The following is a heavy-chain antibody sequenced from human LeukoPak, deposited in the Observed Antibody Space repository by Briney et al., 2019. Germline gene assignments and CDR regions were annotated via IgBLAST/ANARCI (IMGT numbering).Heavy chain of an antibody. J-gene: IGHJ4*02. CDR2: IRNKAQSYTT. Sequence: GGSLRLPCAASGFIFSDHYMDWVRQAPGKGLEWVGRIRNKAQSYTTEYAASVKGRFTISRDDSKNSLYLQMNSLKTEDTAVYYCTSVSAGLVEYWGQGTLVTVSS. D-gene: IGHD3-16*01. V-gene: IGHV3-72*01. CDR3: TSVSAGLVEY. CDR1: GFIFSDHY.